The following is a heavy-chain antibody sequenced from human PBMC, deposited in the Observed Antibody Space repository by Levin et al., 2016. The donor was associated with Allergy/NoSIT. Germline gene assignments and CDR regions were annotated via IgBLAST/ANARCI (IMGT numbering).Heavy chain of an antibody. Sequence: WIRQPPGKGLEWVAVISYDGSNKYYADSVKGRFTISRDNSKNTLYLQMNSLRAEDTAVYYCAKALITMVRGAYYGMDVWGQGTTVTVSS. J-gene: IGHJ6*02. CDR2: ISYDGSNK. V-gene: IGHV3-30*18. CDR3: AKALITMVRGAYYGMDV. D-gene: IGHD3-10*01.